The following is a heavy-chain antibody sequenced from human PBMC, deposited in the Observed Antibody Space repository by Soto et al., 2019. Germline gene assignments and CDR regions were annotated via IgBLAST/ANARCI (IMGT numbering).Heavy chain of an antibody. CDR2: IYHSGTF. D-gene: IGHD2-2*01. CDR1: GDSVSSSSC. Sequence: QVRLQESGPGLVEPSGTLSLTCAVSGDSVSSSSCWSWVRQAPGKGLEWIGDIYHSGTFNYNPSLASRVFVSVDKSRNQLSLNLKSVTAADTAVYYCVRSVPAATWQYSGMDVWGQGTTVTVSS. J-gene: IGHJ6*02. V-gene: IGHV4-4*02. CDR3: VRSVPAATWQYSGMDV.